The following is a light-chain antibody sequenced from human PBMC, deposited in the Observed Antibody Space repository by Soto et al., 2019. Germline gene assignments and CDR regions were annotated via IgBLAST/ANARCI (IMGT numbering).Light chain of an antibody. V-gene: IGLV2-23*01. CDR3: CSYARPNTGV. CDR1: TSDVGSSKL. J-gene: IGLJ3*02. Sequence: QSALTQPASVSGSAGQSITISCTGSTSDVGSSKLVSWYQLHPGIAPKLIIYEGHWRPSGVSDRFSASKPGNTASLTISGLQAEDEADYYCCSYARPNTGVFGGGTKVTVL. CDR2: EGH.